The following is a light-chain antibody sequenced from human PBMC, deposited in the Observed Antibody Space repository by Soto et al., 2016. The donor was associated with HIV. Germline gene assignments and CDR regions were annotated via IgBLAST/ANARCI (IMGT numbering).Light chain of an antibody. CDR1: QSVSVW. J-gene: IGKJ1*01. V-gene: IGKV1-5*03. CDR2: KTS. CDR3: QQYNTVPWT. Sequence: DIQMTQFPSTLSASIGDRVTITCRASQSVSVWLAWYQQKPGKAPNLLTFKTSTLEVGVPSRFSGSGSGTDFTLTLSSVQPDDVGTYYCQQYNTVPWTFGQGT.